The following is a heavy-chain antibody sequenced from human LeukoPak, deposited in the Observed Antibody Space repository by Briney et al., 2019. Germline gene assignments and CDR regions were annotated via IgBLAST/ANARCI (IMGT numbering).Heavy chain of an antibody. CDR2: IYYSGST. J-gene: IGHJ4*02. Sequence: SETLSLTCTVSGGSISSSSYYWGWIRQPPGKGLEWIGSIYYSGSTYYNPSLKSQVTISVDTSKNQFSLKLSSVTAADTAVYYCARDVLRYFDWLFGGGYFDYWGQGTLVTVSS. CDR1: GGSISSSSYY. D-gene: IGHD3-9*01. V-gene: IGHV4-39*07. CDR3: ARDVLRYFDWLFGGGYFDY.